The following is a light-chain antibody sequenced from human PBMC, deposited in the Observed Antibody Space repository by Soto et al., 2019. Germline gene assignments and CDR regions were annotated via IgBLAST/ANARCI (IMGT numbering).Light chain of an antibody. J-gene: IGKJ1*01. CDR1: QSVSSY. CDR3: QNYDNAPT. Sequence: EIVLTQSPATLSLSPGERATLSCRASQSVSSYLAWYQQKPGQAPRLLIYDASNRATGIPARFSGSGSGTDFTLTISSLQPEDVATYYCQNYDNAPTFGPGTKVDIK. CDR2: DAS. V-gene: IGKV3-11*01.